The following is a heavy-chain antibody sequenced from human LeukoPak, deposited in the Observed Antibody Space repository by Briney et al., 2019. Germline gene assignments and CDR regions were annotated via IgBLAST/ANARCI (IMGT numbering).Heavy chain of an antibody. V-gene: IGHV3-30*04. CDR2: ISNDGSHK. Sequence: GGSLRLSCAASGFPFSSYSMRWVRQAPGNGLEWVAVISNDGSHKYYADSVKGRFIISRDNSKNTLSLQMNTLRPDDTAVFYCARDPNRLADYGGDYFDHWGQGTLVTVTS. CDR3: ARDPNRLADYGGDYFDH. J-gene: IGHJ4*02. D-gene: IGHD4-23*01. CDR1: GFPFSSYS.